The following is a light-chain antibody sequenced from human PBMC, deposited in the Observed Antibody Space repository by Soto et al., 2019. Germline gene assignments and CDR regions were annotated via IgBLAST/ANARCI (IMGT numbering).Light chain of an antibody. Sequence: QSALTQPPSASGSPGQSVTISCTGTSSDVGGYNYVSWYQQHPGKAPKLMIYEVSKRPSGVPDRFSGSKSGNTASLTVSGLQAEDEADYYCSSYAGSTYVFGPGTKVTVL. CDR3: SSYAGSTYV. J-gene: IGLJ1*01. CDR1: SSDVGGYNY. CDR2: EVS. V-gene: IGLV2-8*01.